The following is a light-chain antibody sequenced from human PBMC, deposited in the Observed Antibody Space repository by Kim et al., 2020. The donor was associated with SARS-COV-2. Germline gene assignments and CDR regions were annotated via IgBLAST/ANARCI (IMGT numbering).Light chain of an antibody. J-gene: IGKJ2*03. CDR1: QSVVSSY. Sequence: EIVLTQSPGTLSLSPGERATLSCRASQSVVSSYLAWYHQKPGQAPRLLVYGTSSRATGIPDRFSGSGSGTEFTLTISRLEPEDFAVYYCQQYGNSPMYSFGQGTKLEI. V-gene: IGKV3-20*01. CDR3: QQYGNSPMYS. CDR2: GTS.